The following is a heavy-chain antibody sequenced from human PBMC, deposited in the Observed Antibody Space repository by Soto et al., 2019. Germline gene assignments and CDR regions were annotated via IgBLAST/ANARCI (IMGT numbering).Heavy chain of an antibody. V-gene: IGHV3-23*01. D-gene: IGHD2-15*01. CDR3: ATDLKGDSSLPLYSFEY. J-gene: IGHJ4*02. CDR1: GFTFSSYA. Sequence: GGSLRLSCAASGFTFSSYAMSWVRQAQGKGLEWVSAISGSGGSTYYADSVKGRFTISRDNSKNTLYLQMNSLRAEDTAVYYCATDLKGDSSLPLYSFEYWGQETLVTVSS. CDR2: ISGSGGST.